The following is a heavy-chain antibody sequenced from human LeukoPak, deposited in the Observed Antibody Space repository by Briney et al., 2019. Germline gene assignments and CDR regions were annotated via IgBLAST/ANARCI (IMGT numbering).Heavy chain of an antibody. CDR1: GGSFSRYY. J-gene: IGHJ5*02. D-gene: IGHD2-15*01. CDR2: INHSGST. Sequence: LETLSLTSAVYGGSFSRYYWSWIRQPPGKGLEWIGEINHSGSTNYNPSLKSRVTISVDTSKNQFSLKLSSVTAADTAVYYCASRYCSGASCYRWFDPWGQGTLVTVSS. V-gene: IGHV4-34*01. CDR3: ASRYCSGASCYRWFDP.